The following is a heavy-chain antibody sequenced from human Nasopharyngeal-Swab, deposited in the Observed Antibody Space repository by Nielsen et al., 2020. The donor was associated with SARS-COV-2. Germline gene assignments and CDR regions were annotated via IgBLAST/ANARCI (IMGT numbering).Heavy chain of an antibody. Sequence: WIRQPPGKGLEWIGQINHTGETNYNPSLGSRVSISLDSSRRQLSLKLSSVTPADTAVYFCARGRDGATSYSNYHMDVWGKGSAVTVSS. V-gene: IGHV4-34*01. J-gene: IGHJ6*03. CDR2: INHTGET. D-gene: IGHD4/OR15-4a*01. CDR3: ARGRDGATSYSNYHMDV.